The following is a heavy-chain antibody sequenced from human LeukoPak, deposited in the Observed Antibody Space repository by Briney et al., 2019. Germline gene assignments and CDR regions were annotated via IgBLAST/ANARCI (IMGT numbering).Heavy chain of an antibody. V-gene: IGHV3-13*01. J-gene: IGHJ4*02. D-gene: IGHD3-10*01. CDR1: GITFSNYD. Sequence: GGSVRLSCEASGITFSNYDMHWVRQAAGKGLEWVSVINFGGETSYSGSVKGRFTISRDNAKTSVYLQMNSLRVEDTAVYYCAREIRGKGFDYWGQGTLVTVSS. CDR2: INFGGET. CDR3: AREIRGKGFDY.